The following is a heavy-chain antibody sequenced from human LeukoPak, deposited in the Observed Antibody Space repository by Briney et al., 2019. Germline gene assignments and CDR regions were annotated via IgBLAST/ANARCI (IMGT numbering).Heavy chain of an antibody. CDR3: AREHYDYFWGTSRSYALDI. CDR2: IYSGGTT. D-gene: IGHD3-16*02. V-gene: IGHV3-53*01. CDR1: KLNVSNNY. J-gene: IGHJ3*02. Sequence: TRRSLRLACAVAKLNVSNNYMKWVRQAPGKWLEWVSVIYSGGTTNYAQYVRGRVTISRDSSMNTVYLQLSSLRADDTAVYYCAREHYDYFWGTSRSYALDIWGQGTMVTVSS.